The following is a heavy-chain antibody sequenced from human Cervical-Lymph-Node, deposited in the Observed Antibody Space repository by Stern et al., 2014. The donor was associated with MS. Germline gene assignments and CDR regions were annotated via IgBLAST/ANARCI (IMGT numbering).Heavy chain of an antibody. CDR1: GFMFEDYA. Sequence: VQLVESGGGLVQPGRSLRLSCAASGFMFEDYAMHWVRQVPGKGLEWVSGITWNSGDIDYADSVKGRFTISRDNAKNSLYLQMNSLRAEDTALYYCAKDGGSAFHYYYGLDVWGQGTTVTVSS. CDR3: AKDGGSAFHYYYGLDV. J-gene: IGHJ6*02. V-gene: IGHV3-9*01. D-gene: IGHD6-19*01. CDR2: ITWNSGDI.